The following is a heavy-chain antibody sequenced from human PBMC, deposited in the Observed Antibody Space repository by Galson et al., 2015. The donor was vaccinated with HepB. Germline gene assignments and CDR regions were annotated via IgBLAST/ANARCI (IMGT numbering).Heavy chain of an antibody. V-gene: IGHV1-69*04. Sequence: ISWVRQAPGQGLEWMGRIIPILGIANYAQKFQGRVTITADKSTSTAYMELSSLRSEDTAVYYCARERGYSYGYVDYWGQGTLVTVSS. CDR3: ARERGYSYGYVDY. CDR2: IIPILGIA. D-gene: IGHD5-18*01. J-gene: IGHJ4*02.